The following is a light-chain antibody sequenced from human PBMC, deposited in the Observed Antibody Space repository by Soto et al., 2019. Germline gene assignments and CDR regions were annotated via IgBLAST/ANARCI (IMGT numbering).Light chain of an antibody. J-gene: IGKJ1*01. CDR3: QHYGSSPWT. CDR2: GAS. V-gene: IGKV3-20*01. CDR1: QTIRSNY. Sequence: ETVLTQSPGTLSLSPGERATLSCRASQTIRSNYLAWYRQTPGQAPRLLIYGASNRATGIADRFSGSGSGTGFTLIISRLEPEDFALYYCQHYGSSPWTFGQGTKVEIK.